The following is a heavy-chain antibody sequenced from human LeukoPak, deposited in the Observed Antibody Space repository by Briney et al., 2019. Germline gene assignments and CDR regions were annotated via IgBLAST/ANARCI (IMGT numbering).Heavy chain of an antibody. CDR3: ARDMKGITMIVVVTGPRGAFDI. CDR1: GFTFSDYS. V-gene: IGHV3-21*01. J-gene: IGHJ3*02. Sequence: PGGSLRLSCAASGFTFSDYSMNWVRQAPGKGLDWVSSISSTSTYILYADSVKDRFTISRDNAKNSLYLQMNSLRAEDTAVYYCARDMKGITMIVVVTGPRGAFDIWGQGTMVTVSS. D-gene: IGHD3-22*01. CDR2: ISSTSTYI.